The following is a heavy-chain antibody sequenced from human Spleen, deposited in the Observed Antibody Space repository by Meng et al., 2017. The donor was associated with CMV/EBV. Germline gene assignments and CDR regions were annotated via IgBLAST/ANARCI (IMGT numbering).Heavy chain of an antibody. CDR3: ARERRGTFTIFGVVNKYGMDV. CDR1: GYTFTSYA. D-gene: IGHD3-3*01. J-gene: IGHJ6*02. CDR2: SNAGNGNT. V-gene: IGHV1-3*02. Sequence: ASVKVSCKASGYTFTSYAMHWVRQAPGQRLEWMGWSNAGNGNTKYSQEFQGRVTITRDTSASTAYMELSSLRSEDTAVYYCARERRGTFTIFGVVNKYGMDVWGQGTTVTVSS.